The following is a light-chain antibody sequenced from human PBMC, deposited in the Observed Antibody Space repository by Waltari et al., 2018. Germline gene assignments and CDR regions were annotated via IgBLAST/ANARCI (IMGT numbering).Light chain of an antibody. J-gene: IGKJ5*01. V-gene: IGKV2-28*01. CDR2: LGS. Sequence: DIVMTQSPLSLPVTPVYPASISRRSSQSLLHSNGYNYLDWYLQKPGQAPQILIYLGSNRASGVPDRFSGSGSGTDFTLKISRVEAEDAGVYYCMEALQSVTFGQGTRLEIK. CDR1: QSLLHSNGYNY. CDR3: MEALQSVT.